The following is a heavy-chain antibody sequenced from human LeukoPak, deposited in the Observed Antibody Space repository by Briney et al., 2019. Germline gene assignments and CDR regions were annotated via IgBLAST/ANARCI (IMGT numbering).Heavy chain of an antibody. V-gene: IGHV3-21*01. Sequence: GGSLRLSCAASGFTFSTYGLKWVRQAPGKGLEWLSSISSSGSYISYADSVKGRFTISRDNAKNSLFLQMNSLRVEDTAVYYCAGGLVVTATPTHGMDVWGQGTTVTVSS. D-gene: IGHD2-21*02. CDR2: ISSSGSYI. CDR1: GFTFSTYG. CDR3: AGGLVVTATPTHGMDV. J-gene: IGHJ6*02.